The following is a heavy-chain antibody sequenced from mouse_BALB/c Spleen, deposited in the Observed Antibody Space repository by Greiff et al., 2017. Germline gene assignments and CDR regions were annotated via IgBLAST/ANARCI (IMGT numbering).Heavy chain of an antibody. CDR2: IWSGGST. V-gene: IGHV2-2*02. J-gene: IGHJ4*01. CDR3: ARRGLRHAMDY. D-gene: IGHD2-4*01. CDR1: GFSLTSYG. Sequence: QVQLQQSGPGLVQPSQSLSITCTVSGFSLTSYGVHWVRQSPGKGLEWLGVIWSGGSTDYNAAFISRLSISKDNSKSQVFFKMKSLQANDTAIYYCARRGLRHAMDYWGQGTSVTVSS.